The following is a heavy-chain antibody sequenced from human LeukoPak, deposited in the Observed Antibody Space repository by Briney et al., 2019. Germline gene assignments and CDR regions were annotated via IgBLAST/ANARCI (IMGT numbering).Heavy chain of an antibody. D-gene: IGHD2-15*01. Sequence: ASVKVSCKASGYTFTGYYMHWVRQAPGQGLEWMGWINPNNGGTKYVQKFQGRVTMTRDTSISTAYMQLSRLRSDDTAVYYCARIGSSTPGAFDIWGQGTMVTVSS. CDR3: ARIGSSTPGAFDI. CDR2: INPNNGGT. J-gene: IGHJ3*02. V-gene: IGHV1-2*02. CDR1: GYTFTGYY.